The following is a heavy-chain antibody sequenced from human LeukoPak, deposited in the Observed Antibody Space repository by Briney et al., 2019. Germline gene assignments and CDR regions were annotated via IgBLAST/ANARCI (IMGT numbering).Heavy chain of an antibody. CDR3: ARDGYSSSWTLYYYYGMDV. J-gene: IGHJ6*02. V-gene: IGHV1-69*04. D-gene: IGHD6-13*01. CDR1: GGTFSSYA. CDR2: IIPILGIA. Sequence: GSSVKVSCKASGGTFSSYAISWVRQAPGQGLEWMGRIIPILGIANYAQKFQGRVTITADKSTSTVYMELSSLRSEDTAVYYCARDGYSSSWTLYYYYGMDVWGQGTTVTVSS.